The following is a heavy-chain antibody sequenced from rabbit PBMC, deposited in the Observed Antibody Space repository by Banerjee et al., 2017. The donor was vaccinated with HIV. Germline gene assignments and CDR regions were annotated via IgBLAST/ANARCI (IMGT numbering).Heavy chain of an antibody. CDR1: GFSFSRNYW. D-gene: IGHD4-2*01. V-gene: IGHV1S40*01. Sequence: QSLEESGGDLVKPGASLTLTCTASGFSFSRNYWMCWVRQAPGKGLEWIGCIYTGSGRAYYANWVNGRFTISKTSTTVTLQMTSLTAADTATYFCARNDGTNDATRLHLWGQGTLVT. J-gene: IGHJ3*01. CDR2: IYTGSGRA. CDR3: ARNDGTNDATRLHL.